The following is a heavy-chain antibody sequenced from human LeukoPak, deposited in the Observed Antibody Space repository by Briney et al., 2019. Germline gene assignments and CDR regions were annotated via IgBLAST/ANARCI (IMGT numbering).Heavy chain of an antibody. Sequence: PSETLSLTCAVSGYSLSSGYYWGWIRQPPGKGLEWIGSIYHSGSTYYNPSLKSRVTISVDTSKNQFSLKLSSVTAADTAVYYCARRPYYYYYMDIWGKGTTVTVSS. CDR2: IYHSGST. CDR1: GYSLSSGYY. J-gene: IGHJ6*03. CDR3: ARRPYYYYYMDI. V-gene: IGHV4-38-2*01.